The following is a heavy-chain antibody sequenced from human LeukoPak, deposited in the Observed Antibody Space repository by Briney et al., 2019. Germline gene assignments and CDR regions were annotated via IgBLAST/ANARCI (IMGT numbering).Heavy chain of an antibody. CDR1: GGTFSSYA. Sequence: SVKVSCKASGGTFSSYAISWVRQAPGQGLEWMGGIIPIFGTANYAQKFQGRVTITADESTSTAYMELSSLRSEDTAVYYCADGYSYGYGRFDYWGQGTLVTVSS. CDR3: ADGYSYGYGRFDY. J-gene: IGHJ4*02. D-gene: IGHD5-18*01. CDR2: IIPIFGTA. V-gene: IGHV1-69*13.